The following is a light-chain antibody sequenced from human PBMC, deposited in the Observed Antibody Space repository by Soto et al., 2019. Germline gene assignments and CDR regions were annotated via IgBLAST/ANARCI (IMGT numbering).Light chain of an antibody. CDR2: GAS. CDR3: QQYESSWT. CDR1: QSISSTF. J-gene: IGKJ1*01. V-gene: IGKV3-20*01. Sequence: EIVLTQSPGTLSLSPGERATLSCRASQSISSTFLAWYQYKHGQAPRVLIYGASRRATGFPGRFCGSGSGNDLTLTINRLEPEYFAVYYCQQYESSWTFGQGTKVE.